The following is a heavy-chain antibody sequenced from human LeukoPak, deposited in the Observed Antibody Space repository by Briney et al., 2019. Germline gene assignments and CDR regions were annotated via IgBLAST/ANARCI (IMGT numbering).Heavy chain of an antibody. Sequence: GASVKVSCKASGYTFTGYYMHWVRQAPGQGLEWMGWINPNSGGTNYAQKFQGRVTMTRDTSISTAYMALSRLRSDDTAVYYCARSNPPRYGSGSYSSDYWGQGTLVTVSS. V-gene: IGHV1-2*02. CDR1: GYTFTGYY. CDR2: INPNSGGT. J-gene: IGHJ4*02. D-gene: IGHD3-10*01. CDR3: ARSNPPRYGSGSYSSDY.